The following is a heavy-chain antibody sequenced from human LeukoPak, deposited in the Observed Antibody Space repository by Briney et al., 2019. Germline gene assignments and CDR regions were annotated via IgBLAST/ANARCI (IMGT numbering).Heavy chain of an antibody. Sequence: SQTLSLTCTVSGGSVGSGGYYWRWIRQHPGKGLEWIGYIYYSGSTYYNPSLKSRVTISVDTSKNQFSLKLTSVTAADTAVYYCASNRDAFDIWGQGTMVTVSS. CDR3: ASNRDAFDI. J-gene: IGHJ3*02. CDR2: IYYSGST. V-gene: IGHV4-31*03. CDR1: GGSVGSGGYY.